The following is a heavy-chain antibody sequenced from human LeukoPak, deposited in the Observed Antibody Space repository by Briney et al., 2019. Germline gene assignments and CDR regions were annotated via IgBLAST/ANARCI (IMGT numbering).Heavy chain of an antibody. CDR1: GGSISSYY. D-gene: IGHD4-23*01. Sequence: PSETLSLTCTVSGGSISSYYWSWIRQPPGKGLEWIGYIYYSGSTNYNPSLKSRVTISVDTSKNQFSLKLSSVTAADTAVYYCARLSTTVVTVYYYYGMDVWGQGTTVTVSS. V-gene: IGHV4-59*08. CDR3: ARLSTTVVTVYYYYGMDV. J-gene: IGHJ6*02. CDR2: IYYSGST.